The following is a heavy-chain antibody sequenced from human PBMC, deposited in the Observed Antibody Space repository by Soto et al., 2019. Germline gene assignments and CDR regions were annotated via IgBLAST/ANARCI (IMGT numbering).Heavy chain of an antibody. CDR2: TYYRSKWYN. CDR3: ARVGPIIAAAGTGYSVNEGYYFDY. CDR1: GDSVSSNSAA. J-gene: IGHJ4*02. D-gene: IGHD6-13*01. Sequence: PSQTLSLTCAISGDSVSSNSAAWNWIRQSPSRGLEWLGRTYYRSKWYNDYAVSVKSRITINPDTSKNQFSLQLNSVTPEDTAVYYCARVGPIIAAAGTGYSVNEGYYFDYWGQGTLVTVSS. V-gene: IGHV6-1*01.